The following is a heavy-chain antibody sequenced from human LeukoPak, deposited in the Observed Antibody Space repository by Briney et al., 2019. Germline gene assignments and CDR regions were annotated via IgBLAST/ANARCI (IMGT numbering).Heavy chain of an antibody. D-gene: IGHD2-2*02. CDR1: GESLSGSY. CDR2: INHSGST. CDR3: ARGGYCSSTSCYTGAFDI. V-gene: IGHV4-34*01. Sequence: SETLSLTCAVYGESLSGSYWSWIRQPPGKGLEWIGEINHSGSTNYNPSLKSRVTISVDTSKTQFSLKLSSVTAADTAVYYCARGGYCSSTSCYTGAFDIWGQGTMVTVSS. J-gene: IGHJ3*02.